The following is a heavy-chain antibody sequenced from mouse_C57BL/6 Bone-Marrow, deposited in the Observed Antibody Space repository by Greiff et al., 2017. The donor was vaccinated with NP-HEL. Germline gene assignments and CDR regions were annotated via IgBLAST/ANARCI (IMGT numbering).Heavy chain of an antibody. CDR2: IDPENGDT. V-gene: IGHV14-4*01. J-gene: IGHJ3*01. CDR3: TTTAYHYYGSSYGFAY. CDR1: GFNIKDDY. D-gene: IGHD1-1*01. Sequence: VQLQQSGAELVRPGASVKLSCTASGFNIKDDYMHWVKQRPEQGLEWIGWIDPENGDTEYASKFQGKATITADTSSNTAYLQLSSLTSEDTAVYYCTTTAYHYYGSSYGFAYGGRGTLVTVSA.